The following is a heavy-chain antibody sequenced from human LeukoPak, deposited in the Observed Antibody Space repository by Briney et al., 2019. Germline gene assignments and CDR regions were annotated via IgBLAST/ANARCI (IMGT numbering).Heavy chain of an antibody. Sequence: SETLSLTCTVSGGSISSYYWSWIRQPPGKGLEWIGYIYYSGSTNYNPSLKSRVIITVGTSKNHFSLKLSSVPAADAAVYYYAREGTAMVTGQFVYWGQGTLVTVSS. V-gene: IGHV4-59*01. CDR2: IYYSGST. J-gene: IGHJ4*02. CDR1: GGSISSYY. D-gene: IGHD5-18*01. CDR3: AREGTAMVTGQFVY.